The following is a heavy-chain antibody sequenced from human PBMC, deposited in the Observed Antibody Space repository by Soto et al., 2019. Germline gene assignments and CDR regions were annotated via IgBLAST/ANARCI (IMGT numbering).Heavy chain of an antibody. CDR3: ARNIPEATSEVVFDH. V-gene: IGHV4-31*03. J-gene: IGHJ4*02. CDR1: GACISSGYYY. D-gene: IGHD1-26*01. Sequence: TLSLNCTVSGACISSGYYYWSWIRQHPGKGLEWIGYIHSSGSPSYNPSLKSRVSISVDTSKKQFSLNLKSVTAADSAVYYCARNIPEATSEVVFDHWGQGTLVTVS. CDR2: IHSSGSP.